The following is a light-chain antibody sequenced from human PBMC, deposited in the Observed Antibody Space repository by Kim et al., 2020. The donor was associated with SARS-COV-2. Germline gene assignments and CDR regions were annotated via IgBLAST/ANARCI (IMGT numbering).Light chain of an antibody. Sequence: DIQMTQSPSTLSASVGDRVTITCRASQSISNWLAWYQQKPGKAPKLLIYKASSLQSGVPSRFSGSGSGPEFTLTISSLQPDDFATYYCQQYNGYPTTFGQGTKVDIK. J-gene: IGKJ1*01. CDR2: KAS. CDR3: QQYNGYPTT. V-gene: IGKV1-5*03. CDR1: QSISNW.